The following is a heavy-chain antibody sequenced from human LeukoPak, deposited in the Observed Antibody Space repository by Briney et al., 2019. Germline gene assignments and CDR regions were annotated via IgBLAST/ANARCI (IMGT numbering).Heavy chain of an antibody. CDR2: INADGSGT. V-gene: IGHV3-74*01. J-gene: IGHJ3*02. Sequence: GGSLRLSCAASGFTFSSFWMYWVRQAPGKGLVWVSHINADGSGTSYADSVKGRFTISRDNAKNTLYLQMNSLRAEDTAVYYCAREWFPGAFDIWGQGTMVTVSS. CDR1: GFTFSSFW. CDR3: AREWFPGAFDI. D-gene: IGHD3-10*01.